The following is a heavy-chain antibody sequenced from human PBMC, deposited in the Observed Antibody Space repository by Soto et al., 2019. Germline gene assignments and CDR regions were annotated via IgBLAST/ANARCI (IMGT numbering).Heavy chain of an antibody. D-gene: IGHD1-26*01. V-gene: IGHV3-33*01. CDR1: GFTFSSYG. CDR3: ARASDRGSYYVGH. CDR2: IWYDGSNK. Sequence: GGSLRLSCAASGFTFSSYGMHWVRQAPGKGLEWVAVIWYDGSNKYYADSVKGRFTISRDNSKNTLYLQMNSLRAEDTAVYYCARASDRGSYYVGHWGQGTLVTVSS. J-gene: IGHJ4*02.